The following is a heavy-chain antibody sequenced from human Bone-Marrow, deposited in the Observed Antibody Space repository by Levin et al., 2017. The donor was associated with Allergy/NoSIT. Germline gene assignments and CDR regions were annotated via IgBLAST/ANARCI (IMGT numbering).Heavy chain of an antibody. D-gene: IGHD6-13*01. V-gene: IGHV3-23*01. CDR1: GFSFSSYA. Sequence: ASVKVSCAASGFSFSSYAMSWVRQAPGKGLEWVSSIRGSGGSTYYADSVKGRFTISRDNSKNTLYLQMNSLRVEDTAVYYCAKDISSSWSTGDLDYWGQGTLVTVSS. CDR3: AKDISSSWSTGDLDY. CDR2: IRGSGGST. J-gene: IGHJ4*02.